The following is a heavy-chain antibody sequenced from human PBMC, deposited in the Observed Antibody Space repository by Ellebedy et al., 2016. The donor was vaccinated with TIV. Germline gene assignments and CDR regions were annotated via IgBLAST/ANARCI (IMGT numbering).Heavy chain of an antibody. J-gene: IGHJ4*02. CDR3: ARTDPWQPIDD. CDR1: GGFVNSSRHY. D-gene: IGHD2-21*02. V-gene: IGHV4-39*01. Sequence: MPSETLSLTCDVSGGFVNSSRHYWAWIRQPPGKGLEWIGSVYYSGSPYYHPSFKSRVTLSADTSKNQFALNLRTVNAADKAVYYCARTDPWQPIDDWGQGILVSVSS. CDR2: VYYSGSP.